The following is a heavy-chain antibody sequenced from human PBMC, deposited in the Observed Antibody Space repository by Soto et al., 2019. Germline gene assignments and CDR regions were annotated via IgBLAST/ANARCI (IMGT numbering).Heavy chain of an antibody. V-gene: IGHV4-38-2*02. CDR1: GFAISRGYC. J-gene: IGHJ4*02. D-gene: IGHD1-1*01. CDR2: IYPSVSS. CDR3: AREKVGTKLFDN. Sequence: SETLSLTCSVSGFAISRGYCWSWVRQPPGKGLEWIGSIYPSVSSYHNPSLATRLRLSIDTSKNQFTLNLTSVTAADTALYFCAREKVGTKLFDNWGQGIQVTVSS.